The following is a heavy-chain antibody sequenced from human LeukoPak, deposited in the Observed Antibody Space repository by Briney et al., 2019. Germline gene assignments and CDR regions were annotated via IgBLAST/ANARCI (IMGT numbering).Heavy chain of an antibody. CDR2: INPNSGGT. CDR1: GYTFTGYY. V-gene: IGHV1-2*02. Sequence: ASVKVSCKASGYTFTGYYMHWVRQAPGQGLEWMGWINPNSGGTNYAQKFQSRVAMTRNTSISTAYIELSRQIADDTAVNYSATEWHYCGQGALVTVSS. CDR3: ATEWHY. J-gene: IGHJ4*02. D-gene: IGHD5-12*01.